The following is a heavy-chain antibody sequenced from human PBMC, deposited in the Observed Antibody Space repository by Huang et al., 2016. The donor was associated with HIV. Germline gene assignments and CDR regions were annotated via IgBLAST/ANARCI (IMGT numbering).Heavy chain of an antibody. J-gene: IGHJ4*02. D-gene: IGHD3-3*01. CDR3: ARPKMTAIPSDSSWSFFDF. V-gene: IGHV4-34*01. Sequence: QVRLEQWGPNLLKPSDTLSLKCAVYGDSFSDYFWTWIRQSPVKGLEWIVEVNHRGSVTHNPSLRSRVSMSVDPSKNQIYLKLTSVRAADSAVYFCARPKMTAIPSDSSWSFFDFWGRGTPVTVSS. CDR1: GDSFSDYF. CDR2: VNHRGSV.